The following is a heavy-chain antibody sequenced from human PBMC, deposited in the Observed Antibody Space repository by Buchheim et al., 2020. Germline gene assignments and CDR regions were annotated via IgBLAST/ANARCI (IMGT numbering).Heavy chain of an antibody. Sequence: QVQLQESGPGLVKPSGTLSLTCAVSGGSISSSNWWSWVRQPPGKGLEWIGYIYYSGSTYYNPSLKSRVTISVDTSKNQFSLKLSSVTAADTAVYYCARAGGDGYNYVWGSNPYYFDYWGQGTL. CDR2: IYYSGST. CDR1: GGSISSSNW. V-gene: IGHV4-4*02. D-gene: IGHD5-24*01. J-gene: IGHJ4*02. CDR3: ARAGGDGYNYVWGSNPYYFDY.